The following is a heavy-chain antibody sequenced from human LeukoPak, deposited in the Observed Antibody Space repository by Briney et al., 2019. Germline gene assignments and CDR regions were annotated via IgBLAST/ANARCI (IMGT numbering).Heavy chain of an antibody. CDR3: TTDNYYDSSGYYYYMDV. CDR1: GFTFSNAW. D-gene: IGHD3-22*01. Sequence: GGSLRLSCAASGFTFSNAWMSWVRQAPGKGLEWVGRIKSKTDGGTTDYAAPVKGRFTISRDDSKNTLYLQMNSLKTEDTAVYYCTTDNYYDSSGYYYYMDVWGEGTTVTVSS. J-gene: IGHJ6*03. CDR2: IKSKTDGGTT. V-gene: IGHV3-15*01.